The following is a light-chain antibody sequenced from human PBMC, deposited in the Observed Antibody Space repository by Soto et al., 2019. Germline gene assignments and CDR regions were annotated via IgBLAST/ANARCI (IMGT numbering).Light chain of an antibody. V-gene: IGKV1-33*01. CDR2: DAS. CDR3: QQYDNLPYT. Sequence: DIQMTQSPSSLSASVGDRVTITCQASQDISNYLNWYQQKPVKAPKLLIYDASNLETGVPSRFSGSGAGTDLTFTISSLQPEDIATYYCQQYDNLPYTFGQGTKLEIK. CDR1: QDISNY. J-gene: IGKJ2*01.